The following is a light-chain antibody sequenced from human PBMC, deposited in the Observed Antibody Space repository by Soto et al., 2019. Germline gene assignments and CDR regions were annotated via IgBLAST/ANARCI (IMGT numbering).Light chain of an antibody. CDR3: SSYTRSSTYV. V-gene: IGLV2-14*01. Sequence: QSVLTQPASVSGSPGQSITISCTGTSSDVGGYNYVSWYQQHPGKAPKLMIYEVSNRPSGVSNRFSVSKSGNTASLTISGLQAEDEADYYCSSYTRSSTYVFGTGTKVTVL. J-gene: IGLJ1*01. CDR1: SSDVGGYNY. CDR2: EVS.